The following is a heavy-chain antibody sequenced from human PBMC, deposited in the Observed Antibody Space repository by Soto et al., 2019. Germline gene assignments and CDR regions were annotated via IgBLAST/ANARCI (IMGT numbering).Heavy chain of an antibody. Sequence: QVQLQESGPGLVKPSETLSLNCTVSGGSISRNYWSWIRQPAGKGLEWIGRIYSTGATNYNPSLKSRVTISVDTSKNQFSLKLSSVTAADTAVYSCARGRGGNSVDYWGQGTLVTVSS. CDR2: IYSTGAT. CDR3: ARGRGGNSVDY. V-gene: IGHV4-4*07. CDR1: GGSISRNY. J-gene: IGHJ4*02. D-gene: IGHD2-21*02.